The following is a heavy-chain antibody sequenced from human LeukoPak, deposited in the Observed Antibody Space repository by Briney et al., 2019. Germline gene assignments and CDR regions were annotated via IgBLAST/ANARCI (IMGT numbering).Heavy chain of an antibody. J-gene: IGHJ4*02. Sequence: SETLSLTCTVSGYSIGSGSYWGWIRQPPGKGLEWIGSIYHSGSTYYNPSLKSRVTISVDTSKNQFSLKLSSVTAADTAVYYCARVGPVITIFGANNYFDYWGQGTLVTVSS. CDR3: ARVGPVITIFGANNYFDY. CDR1: GYSIGSGSY. V-gene: IGHV4-38-2*02. D-gene: IGHD3-3*01. CDR2: IYHSGST.